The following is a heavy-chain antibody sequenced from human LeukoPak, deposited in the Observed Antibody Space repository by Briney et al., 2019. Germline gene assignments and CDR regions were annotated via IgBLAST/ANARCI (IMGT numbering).Heavy chain of an antibody. CDR2: ISCSGSTT. Sequence: GGSLRLSCAASGFTFSNYAMNWVRQALGKGLEWVSTISCSGSTTYYADSMKGRFTISRDNSKNTLYLQMNSLRAEDTAVYYCAKDYSLDVWGQGTTVTVSS. V-gene: IGHV3-23*01. D-gene: IGHD1-26*01. CDR3: AKDYSLDV. CDR1: GFTFSNYA. J-gene: IGHJ6*02.